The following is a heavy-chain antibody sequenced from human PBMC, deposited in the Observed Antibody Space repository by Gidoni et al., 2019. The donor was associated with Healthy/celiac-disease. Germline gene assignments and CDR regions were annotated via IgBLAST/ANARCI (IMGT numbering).Heavy chain of an antibody. D-gene: IGHD2-8*01. Sequence: QVQLVESGGGVVQPGRSLRLSCAASGFTFSSYAMHWVRQAPGKGLEWVAVISYEGSNKYYADSVKGRFTISRDNSKNTLYLQMNSLRAEDTAVYYCARTPESMLIYYYYGMDVWGQGTTVTVSS. J-gene: IGHJ6*02. CDR3: ARTPESMLIYYYYGMDV. V-gene: IGHV3-30-3*01. CDR2: ISYEGSNK. CDR1: GFTFSSYA.